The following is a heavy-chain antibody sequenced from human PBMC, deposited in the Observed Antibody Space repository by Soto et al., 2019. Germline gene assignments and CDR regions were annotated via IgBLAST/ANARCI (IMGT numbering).Heavy chain of an antibody. CDR3: AKDSGSNYAQYNWNHVPGPFDY. CDR1: GFTFSSYA. CDR2: ISGSGGST. D-gene: IGHD1-20*01. Sequence: GGSLRLSCAASGFTFSSYAMSWVRQAPGKGLEWVSAISGSGGSTYYADSVKGRFTISRDNSKNTLYLQMNSLRAEDTAVYYCAKDSGSNYAQYNWNHVPGPFDYWGQGTLVTVSS. V-gene: IGHV3-23*01. J-gene: IGHJ4*02.